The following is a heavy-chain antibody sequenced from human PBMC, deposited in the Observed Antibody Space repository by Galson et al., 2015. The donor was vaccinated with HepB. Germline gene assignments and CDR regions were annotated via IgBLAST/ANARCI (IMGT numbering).Heavy chain of an antibody. CDR3: ARISRSSWDY. J-gene: IGHJ4*02. Sequence: QSGAEVKKPGESLRISCKGSGYSFTSYWITWVRQMPGKGLEWMGRIDPSDSYTNYSPSFQGHVTIPVDKSISTAYLQWSSLKASDTAIYYCARISRSSWDYWGQGTLVTVSS. V-gene: IGHV5-10-1*01. CDR2: IDPSDSYT. CDR1: GYSFTSYW. D-gene: IGHD6-6*01.